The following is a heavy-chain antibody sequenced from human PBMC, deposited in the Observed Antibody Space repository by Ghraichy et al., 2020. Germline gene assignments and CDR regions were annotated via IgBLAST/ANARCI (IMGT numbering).Heavy chain of an antibody. CDR1: GASISTGDYY. CDR2: IYNSGST. D-gene: IGHD3-10*01. Sequence: LSLTCTVSGASISTGDYYWNWIRQPPGKGLEWVAYIYNSGSTFYNPSLESRLTISADTSNNDFSLSLTSVTATDTAVYFCVRAYGSGTYFNVPLFDYWGQGTTVTVSS. V-gene: IGHV4-30-4*01. CDR3: VRAYGSGTYFNVPLFDY. J-gene: IGHJ4*03.